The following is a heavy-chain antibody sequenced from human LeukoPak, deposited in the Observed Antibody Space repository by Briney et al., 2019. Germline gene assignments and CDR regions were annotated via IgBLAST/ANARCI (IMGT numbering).Heavy chain of an antibody. Sequence: GGSLRLSCAASGFTFSGSAMHWVRQASGKGLEWVGRIRSKANSYATAYAASVKGRFTISRDDSKNTAYLQMNSLKTEDTAVYYCARVAGGSSGYYPNDAFDIWGQGTMVTVSS. CDR1: GFTFSGSA. J-gene: IGHJ3*02. V-gene: IGHV3-73*01. CDR2: IRSKANSYAT. CDR3: ARVAGGSSGYYPNDAFDI. D-gene: IGHD3-22*01.